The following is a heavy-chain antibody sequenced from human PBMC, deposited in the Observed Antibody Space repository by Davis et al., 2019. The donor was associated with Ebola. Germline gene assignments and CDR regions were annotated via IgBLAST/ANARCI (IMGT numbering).Heavy chain of an antibody. V-gene: IGHV3-21*01. CDR1: GFTVSSNY. D-gene: IGHD3-10*01. CDR2: ISSSSSYI. CDR3: ARVGGTMVRGVIGY. Sequence: GGSLRLSCAASGFTVSSNYMSWVRQAPGKGLEWVSSISSSSSYIYYADSVKGRFTISRDNAKNSLYLQMNSLRAEDTAVYYCARVGGTMVRGVIGYWGQGTLVTVSS. J-gene: IGHJ4*02.